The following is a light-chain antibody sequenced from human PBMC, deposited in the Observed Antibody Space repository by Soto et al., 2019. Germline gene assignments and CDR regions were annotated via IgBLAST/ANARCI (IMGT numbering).Light chain of an antibody. Sequence: ITRTPATLSVSLEVRAPLSCRASPCVSGNLAWYQQKPGQAPRLLIYGASSRATGIPDGFSGSGSGTDFTLTISRLEPEDFAVYYCQQYGSSRYTLGQGSKVDI. CDR1: PCVSGN. V-gene: IGKV3-20*01. CDR2: GAS. J-gene: IGKJ2*01. CDR3: QQYGSSRYT.